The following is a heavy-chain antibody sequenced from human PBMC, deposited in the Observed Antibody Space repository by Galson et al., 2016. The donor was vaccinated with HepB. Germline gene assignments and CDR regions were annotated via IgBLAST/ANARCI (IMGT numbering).Heavy chain of an antibody. Sequence: PALVKPTQTLTLTCSFSGFSLNASRLDVAWIRQPPGKALEWLALIYWDVDKRYSPSLKSRLTITKDTSKNQVVLTMTDMDPVDTATYFCARVRDGLELYFDYWGQGTLVTVSS. CDR3: ARVRDGLELYFDY. D-gene: IGHD1-7*01. CDR2: IYWDVDK. CDR1: GFSLNASRLD. V-gene: IGHV2-5*02. J-gene: IGHJ4*02.